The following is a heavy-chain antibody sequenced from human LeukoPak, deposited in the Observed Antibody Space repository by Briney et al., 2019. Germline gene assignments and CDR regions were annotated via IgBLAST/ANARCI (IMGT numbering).Heavy chain of an antibody. V-gene: IGHV1-18*01. Sequence: ASVKVSCKASGYTFTNYGLSWVRQAPGQGLEWMGWISGYNGHTKYAQKVQGRVTMTTDTSTNTAYMELRSLRSDDTAVYYCARAALYGSFFDYWGQGTLVTVSS. CDR1: GYTFTNYG. D-gene: IGHD3-10*01. CDR3: ARAALYGSFFDY. CDR2: ISGYNGHT. J-gene: IGHJ4*02.